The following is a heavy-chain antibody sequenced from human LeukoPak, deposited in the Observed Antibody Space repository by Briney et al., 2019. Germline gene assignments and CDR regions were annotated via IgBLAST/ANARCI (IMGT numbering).Heavy chain of an antibody. J-gene: IGHJ4*02. V-gene: IGHV3-23*01. CDR3: AGRPGWALGPLDF. D-gene: IGHD6-19*01. Sequence: PGGSLRLSCAASGFTFSSHAMSWVRQAPGKGLEWVSLISSSGVSTYYADSVKGRVTISRDNANNTLTLQMNNLRADDTGVYYCAGRPGWALGPLDFWGQGTLVTVSS. CDR2: ISSSGVST. CDR1: GFTFSSHA.